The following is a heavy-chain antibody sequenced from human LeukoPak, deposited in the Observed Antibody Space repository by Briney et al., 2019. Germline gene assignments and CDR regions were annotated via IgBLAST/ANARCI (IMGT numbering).Heavy chain of an antibody. Sequence: SETLSLTRAVYGGSFSGYYWSWIRQPPGKGLEWIGEINHSGSTNYNPSLKSRVTISVDTSKNQFSLKLSSVTAADTAVYYCARGRIQRFLEWFYYYGMDVWGQGTTVTVSS. CDR2: INHSGST. V-gene: IGHV4-34*01. CDR3: ARGRIQRFLEWFYYYGMDV. D-gene: IGHD3-3*01. CDR1: GGSFSGYY. J-gene: IGHJ6*02.